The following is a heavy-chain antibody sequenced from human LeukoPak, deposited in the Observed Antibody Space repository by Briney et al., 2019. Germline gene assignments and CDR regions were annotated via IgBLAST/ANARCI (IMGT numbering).Heavy chain of an antibody. CDR2: INPSGGST. D-gene: IGHD3-10*01. Sequence: ASVKVSCKASGYTFTSYYMHWVRQAPGQGLEWMGIINPSGGSTSYAQKFQGRVTMTRDTSTSTVYMELSSLRSEDTAVYYCARGGRNVLLWFGELFVKGNFDYWGQGTLVTVSS. J-gene: IGHJ4*02. V-gene: IGHV1-46*01. CDR1: GYTFTSYY. CDR3: ARGGRNVLLWFGELFVKGNFDY.